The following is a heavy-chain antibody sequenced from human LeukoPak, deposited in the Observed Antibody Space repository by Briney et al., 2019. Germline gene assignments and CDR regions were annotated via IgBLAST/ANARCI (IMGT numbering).Heavy chain of an antibody. Sequence: SETLSLTCTVSGGSISSGGYYWSWIRQHPGKGLEWTGYIYYSGSTYYNPSLKSRVTISVDTSKNQFSLKLSSVTAADTAVYYCARADPYCSSTSCSYFDYWGQGTLVTVSS. J-gene: IGHJ4*02. CDR2: IYYSGST. V-gene: IGHV4-31*03. D-gene: IGHD2-2*01. CDR3: ARADPYCSSTSCSYFDY. CDR1: GGSISSGGYY.